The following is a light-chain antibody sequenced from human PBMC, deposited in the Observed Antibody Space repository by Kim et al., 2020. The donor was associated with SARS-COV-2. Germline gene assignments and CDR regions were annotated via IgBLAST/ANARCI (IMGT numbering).Light chain of an antibody. CDR3: KSRDGSGDRLV. Sequence: GRTVRGTWEGDSRRTYDASWYQQKAGQAPALGIYPKSSRPSGIPDRLSGSSSGDTASLTIGGAQAEDEADYDGKSRDGSGDRLVFGGGTQLTVL. V-gene: IGLV3-19*01. J-gene: IGLJ2*01. CDR2: PKS. CDR1: SRRTYD.